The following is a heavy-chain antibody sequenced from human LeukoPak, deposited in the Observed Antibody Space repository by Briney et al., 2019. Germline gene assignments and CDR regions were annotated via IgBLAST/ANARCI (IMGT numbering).Heavy chain of an antibody. Sequence: ASVKVSCKASGYTFTSYYMHWVRQAPGQGLEWMGIINPSGGSTSYAQKFQGRVTMTRDTSTSTVYMELSSLRSEDTPVYYCARTVEMATVYNWFDPWGQGTLVTVSS. V-gene: IGHV1-46*01. CDR3: ARTVEMATVYNWFDP. CDR1: GYTFTSYY. J-gene: IGHJ5*02. CDR2: INPSGGST. D-gene: IGHD5-24*01.